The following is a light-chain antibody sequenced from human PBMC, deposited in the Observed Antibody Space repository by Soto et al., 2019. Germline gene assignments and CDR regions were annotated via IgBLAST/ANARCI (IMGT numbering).Light chain of an antibody. CDR2: ATS. CDR1: QGVTGY. V-gene: IGKV1-39*01. CDR3: QQTYSTLWT. J-gene: IGKJ1*01. Sequence: DIEMTQSPPSLSASVGDRGTLTGRASQGVTGYLHWYQQKPGKAPKLLIYATSNLKSGVPSRFIGCGSGTDFTLTISSLQPEDFAIYYCQQTYSTLWTFGQGTKVDIK.